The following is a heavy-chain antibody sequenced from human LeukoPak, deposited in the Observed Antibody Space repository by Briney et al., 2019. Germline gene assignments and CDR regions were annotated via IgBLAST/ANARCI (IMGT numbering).Heavy chain of an antibody. J-gene: IGHJ4*02. D-gene: IGHD3-22*01. CDR2: INSDGSST. CDR1: GFTFSSYW. CDR3: VRYYHN. V-gene: IGHV3-74*01. Sequence: PGGSLRLSCAASGFTFSSYWMHWVRQAPAKGLVWVSRINSDGSSTNYADSVKGRFTISRDNAKNTLYLQMNSLRAEDTAVYYCVRYYHNWGQGTLVTVSS.